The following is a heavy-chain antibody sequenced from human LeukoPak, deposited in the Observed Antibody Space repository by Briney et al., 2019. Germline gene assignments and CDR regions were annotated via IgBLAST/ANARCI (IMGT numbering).Heavy chain of an antibody. D-gene: IGHD6-19*01. CDR2: IIPIFGTA. Sequence: SVKVSCKASGGTFSSYAISGVRQAPGQGLEWMGGIIPIFGTANYAQKFQGRVTITADESTSTAYMELSSLRSEDTAVYYCARERPYSSGWDKYDYWGQGTLVTVSS. J-gene: IGHJ4*02. CDR3: ARERPYSSGWDKYDY. CDR1: GGTFSSYA. V-gene: IGHV1-69*19.